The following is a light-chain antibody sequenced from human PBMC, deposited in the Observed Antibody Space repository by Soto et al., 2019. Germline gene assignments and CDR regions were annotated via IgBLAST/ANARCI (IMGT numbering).Light chain of an antibody. CDR3: QQYGSSPST. CDR1: QSVSSNY. CDR2: GAS. Sequence: EIVLKHSPGTLSLSPCETSTLSFSASQSVSSNYITWYQQKPGQAPRRLIFGASSRATGIPDRFSGSGSGTDFTLTISRLEPEDFAVYYCQQYGSSPSTFGQGTKVDI. V-gene: IGKV3-20*01. J-gene: IGKJ1*01.